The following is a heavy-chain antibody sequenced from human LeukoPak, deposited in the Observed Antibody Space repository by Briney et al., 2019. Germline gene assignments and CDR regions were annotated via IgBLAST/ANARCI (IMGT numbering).Heavy chain of an antibody. Sequence: ASVKVSCKASGYTFTSYDINWVRQATGQGLEWMGWMNPNSGNTGYAQRFQGRVTMTRNTSISTAYMELSSLRSEDTAVYYCARAFYYDSSGYYYHFDYWGQGTLVTVCS. D-gene: IGHD3-22*01. J-gene: IGHJ4*02. CDR2: MNPNSGNT. V-gene: IGHV1-8*01. CDR1: GYTFTSYD. CDR3: ARAFYYDSSGYYYHFDY.